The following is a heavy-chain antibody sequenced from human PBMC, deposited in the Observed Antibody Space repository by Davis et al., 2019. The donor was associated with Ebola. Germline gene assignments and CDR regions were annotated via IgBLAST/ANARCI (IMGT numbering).Heavy chain of an antibody. CDR2: IYYSGST. J-gene: IGHJ5*02. CDR3: ARDSRWFDP. Sequence: GSLRLSCTVSGGSISSYYWSWIRQPPGKGLEWIGYIYYSGSTNYNPSLKSRVTISVDTSKNQFSLKLSSVTAADTAVYYCARDSRWFDPWGQGTLVTVSS. CDR1: GGSISSYY. V-gene: IGHV4-59*01.